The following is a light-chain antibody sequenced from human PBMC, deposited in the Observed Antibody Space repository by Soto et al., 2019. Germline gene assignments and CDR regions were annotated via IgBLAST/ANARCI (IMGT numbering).Light chain of an antibody. V-gene: IGKV3-15*01. CDR2: DAS. CDR3: QQYNNWT. J-gene: IGKJ1*01. CDR1: PSVSNS. Sequence: ESVLTQSPATLSLSPGERATLSCRASPSVSNSLAWYQHKPGQAPRLLIYDASTRATGFPARFSGSGSGTEFILTISSLQSEDFAVYYCQQYNNWTFGQGTKVEIK.